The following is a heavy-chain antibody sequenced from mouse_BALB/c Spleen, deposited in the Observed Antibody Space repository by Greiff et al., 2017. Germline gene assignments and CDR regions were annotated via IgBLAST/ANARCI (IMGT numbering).Heavy chain of an antibody. Sequence: VQLKESGPGLVKPSQSLSLTCSVTGYSITSGYYWNWIRQFPGNKLEWMGYISYDGSNNYNPSLKNRISITRDTSKNQFFLKLNSVTTEDTATYDCARVDYGYFDYWGQGTTLTVSS. V-gene: IGHV3-6*02. CDR1: GYSITSGYY. CDR3: ARVDYGYFDY. D-gene: IGHD1-1*01. J-gene: IGHJ2*01. CDR2: ISYDGSN.